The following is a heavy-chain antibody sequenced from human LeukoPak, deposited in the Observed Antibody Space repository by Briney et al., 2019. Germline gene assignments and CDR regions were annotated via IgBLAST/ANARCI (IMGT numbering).Heavy chain of an antibody. CDR2: IKQDGSEK. CDR3: ASDPGCSSTSCPGGFDY. J-gene: IGHJ4*02. D-gene: IGHD2-2*01. Sequence: QAGGSLRLSCAASGFTFSRYWMSWVRQAPGKGLEWVANIKQDGSEKYYVDSVKGRFTISRDNAKNSLYLQMNSLRAEDTAVYYCASDPGCSSTSCPGGFDYWGQGTLVTVSS. V-gene: IGHV3-7*01. CDR1: GFTFSRYW.